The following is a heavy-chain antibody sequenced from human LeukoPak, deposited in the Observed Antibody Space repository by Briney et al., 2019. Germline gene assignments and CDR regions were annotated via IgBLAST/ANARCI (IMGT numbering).Heavy chain of an antibody. CDR2: ISAYNGNT. CDR1: GYTFTSYG. Sequence: ASVKVSCKASGYTFTSYGISWVRQAPGQGLEWMGWISAYNGNTNYAQKLQGRVTMTTDTSTSTAYMELRSLRSDDTAVYYCARDPSGYSSSSPWFDPWGQGTLVPVSS. CDR3: ARDPSGYSSSSPWFDP. J-gene: IGHJ5*02. V-gene: IGHV1-18*01. D-gene: IGHD6-6*01.